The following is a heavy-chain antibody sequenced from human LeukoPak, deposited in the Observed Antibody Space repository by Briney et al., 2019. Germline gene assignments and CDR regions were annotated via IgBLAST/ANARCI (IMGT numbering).Heavy chain of an antibody. CDR3: ATATQPRGYFLH. D-gene: IGHD2-2*01. CDR2: ISVNNGGT. Sequence: ASVTVSCKASGYTFITYSLAWVRQAPGQSREWMGWISVNNGGTNYAQSFQDRVTLTRDTSTNTAYLELRSLRSDDTAIIYCATATQPRGYFLHWGQGTLVTVSS. V-gene: IGHV1-18*01. J-gene: IGHJ1*01. CDR1: GYTFITYS.